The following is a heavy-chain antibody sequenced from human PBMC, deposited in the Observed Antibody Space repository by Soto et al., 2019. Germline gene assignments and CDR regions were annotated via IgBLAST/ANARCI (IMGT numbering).Heavy chain of an antibody. CDR3: ARCLYSSGWYVDY. Sequence: QVQLVESGGGVVQPGRSLRLSCAASGFTFSSYGMHWVRQAPGKGLEWVAVIWYDGNNEYYADSVKGRFTISRDNSKNTLYLQMNSLRAEDTAVYYCARCLYSSGWYVDYWGQGTLVTASS. CDR2: IWYDGNNE. J-gene: IGHJ4*02. V-gene: IGHV3-33*01. D-gene: IGHD6-19*01. CDR1: GFTFSSYG.